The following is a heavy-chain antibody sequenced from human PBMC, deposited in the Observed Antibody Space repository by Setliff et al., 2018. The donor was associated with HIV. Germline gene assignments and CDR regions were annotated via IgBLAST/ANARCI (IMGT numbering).Heavy chain of an antibody. Sequence: SETLSLTCTVSGGSISSQYWSGIRQPPGKGLEWIGSIYYSGSTNYNPSLKSRVTISVDTSKNQFSLRLSSVTAADTAVYYCAREEDYNFWSGYDWFDPWGQGTLVTVSS. CDR1: GGSISSQY. V-gene: IGHV4-59*11. CDR2: IYYSGST. D-gene: IGHD3-3*01. CDR3: AREEDYNFWSGYDWFDP. J-gene: IGHJ5*02.